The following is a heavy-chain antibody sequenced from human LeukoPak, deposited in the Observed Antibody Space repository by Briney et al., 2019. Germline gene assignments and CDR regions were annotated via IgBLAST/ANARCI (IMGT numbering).Heavy chain of an antibody. J-gene: IGHJ5*01. V-gene: IGHV4-31*03. CDR2: IYYSGST. CDR1: GGSISSGGYY. CDR3: VKDAVRGSGRINWFDS. D-gene: IGHD3-10*01. Sequence: SETLSLTCTVSGGSISSGGYYWSWIRQHPGKGLEWIGYIYYSGSTYYNPSLKSRVTISVDTSKNQFSLKLSSVTTADTAAYYCVKDAVRGSGRINWFDSWGQGTLVTVSS.